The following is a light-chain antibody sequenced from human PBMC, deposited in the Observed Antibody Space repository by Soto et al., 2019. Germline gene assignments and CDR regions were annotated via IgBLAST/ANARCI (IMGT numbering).Light chain of an antibody. Sequence: QTVVTQSPSASASLGASVKLTCTLSSGHSNYAIAWHQQQPEKGPRYLMKLNSDGNHSKGDGIPDRFSGSSSGAERYLTISSLQSEDEADYYCQTWGTGIHHGVFAGGTKLTVL. V-gene: IGLV4-69*01. CDR3: QTWGTGIHHGV. CDR1: SGHSNYA. CDR2: LNSDGNH. J-gene: IGLJ2*01.